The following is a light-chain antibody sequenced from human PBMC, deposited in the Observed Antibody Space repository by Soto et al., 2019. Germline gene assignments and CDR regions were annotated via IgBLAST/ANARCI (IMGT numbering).Light chain of an antibody. V-gene: IGKV3-11*01. J-gene: IGKJ4*02. CDR1: QSVSSY. CDR2: DAS. Sequence: EIVLTQSPATLSLSPGERATLSCRASQSVSSYLAWYQQKPGQAPRLLIYDASNRATGIPAKFSGSGSGTDFTLTISSLEPEDFAVYYGQQRSNWPGFGGGTKVEIK. CDR3: QQRSNWPG.